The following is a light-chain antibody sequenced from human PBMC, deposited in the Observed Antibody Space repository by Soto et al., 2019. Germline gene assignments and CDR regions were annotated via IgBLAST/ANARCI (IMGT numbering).Light chain of an antibody. CDR2: GAS. CDR1: QSVSSSY. Sequence: VLTQSPATLSVSPGERATLSCRASQSVSSSYLAWYQQKPGQAPRLLIYGASSRATGIPDRFSGSGSGTDFTLTISRLEPEDFAVYYCQQYGSSSITFGQGTRLEIK. V-gene: IGKV3-20*01. J-gene: IGKJ5*01. CDR3: QQYGSSSIT.